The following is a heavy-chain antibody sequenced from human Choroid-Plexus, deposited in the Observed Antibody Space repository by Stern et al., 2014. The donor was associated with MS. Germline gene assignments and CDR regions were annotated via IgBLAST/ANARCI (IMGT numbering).Heavy chain of an antibody. Sequence: VQLVESGGGVVQPGRPLRLSCVASGFTFGSCAMHWVRQAPGKGLEWVAGVSYDGSNKNYADSVKGRFTISRDNSQNTLYMQMSSLRPEDTAVYYCAKDRQSLTYFFDHWGQGSLVTVSS. J-gene: IGHJ5*02. CDR2: VSYDGSNK. V-gene: IGHV3-30*18. D-gene: IGHD2-8*01. CDR1: GFTFGSCA. CDR3: AKDRQSLTYFFDH.